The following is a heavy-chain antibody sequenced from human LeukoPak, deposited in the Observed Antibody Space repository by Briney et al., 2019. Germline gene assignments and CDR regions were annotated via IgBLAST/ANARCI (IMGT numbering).Heavy chain of an antibody. CDR2: IYHSGST. D-gene: IGHD3-10*01. CDR1: GYSISSGYY. V-gene: IGHV4-38-2*02. CDR3: ARGDLYYGSGSYPRGAFDI. Sequence: SETLSLTCTVSGYSISSGYYWGWIRQPPGKGLEWIGSIYHSGSTYYNPSLKSRVTISVDTSKNQFSLKLSSVTAADTAVYYCARGDLYYGSGSYPRGAFDIWGQGTMVTVSS. J-gene: IGHJ3*02.